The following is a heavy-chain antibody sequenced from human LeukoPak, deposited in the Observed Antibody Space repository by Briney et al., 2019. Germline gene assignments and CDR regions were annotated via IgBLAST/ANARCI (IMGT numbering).Heavy chain of an antibody. CDR2: MNPNSGNT. J-gene: IGHJ5*02. Sequence: ASVKVSCKASGYTFTSYDINWVRQATGQGLEWMGWMNPNSGNTGYAQKFQGGVTMTRNTSISTAYMELSSLRSEDTAVYYCASSVSITMVRGARNWFDPWGQGTLVTVSS. V-gene: IGHV1-8*02. D-gene: IGHD3-10*01. CDR3: ASSVSITMVRGARNWFDP. CDR1: GYTFTSYD.